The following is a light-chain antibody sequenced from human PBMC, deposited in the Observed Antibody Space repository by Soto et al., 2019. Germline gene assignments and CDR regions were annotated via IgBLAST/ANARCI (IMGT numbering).Light chain of an antibody. CDR2: DVS. J-gene: IGLJ1*01. V-gene: IGLV2-14*01. CDR1: SSDVGGYNY. CDR3: CSYTTSNTRQIV. Sequence: QSVLTQPASVSGSPGQSITISCTGTSSDVGGYNYVSWYQQHPGKAPKFMIYDVSNRPSGVSNRFSGSKSGSTASLTISGLQAEDEADYYCCSYTTSNTRQIVFGTRTKVTVL.